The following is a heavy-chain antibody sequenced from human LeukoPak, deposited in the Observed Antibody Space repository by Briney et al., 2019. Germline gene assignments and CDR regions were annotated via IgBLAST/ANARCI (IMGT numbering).Heavy chain of an antibody. CDR1: GGSISSYY. V-gene: IGHV4-59*01. CDR3: ARVHAYYYMDV. J-gene: IGHJ6*03. CDR2: IYYSGST. Sequence: SETLSLTCTVSGGSISSYYWSWIRQPPGKGLEWIGYIYYSGSTNYNPSLKSRVTISVDTSKNQFSLKLSSVTAADTAVYYCARVHAYYYMDVWGKGTTVTVSS.